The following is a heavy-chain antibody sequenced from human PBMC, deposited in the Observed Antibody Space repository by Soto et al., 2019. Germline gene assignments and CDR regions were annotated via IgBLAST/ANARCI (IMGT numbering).Heavy chain of an antibody. V-gene: IGHV1-2*02. Sequence: GASMKVSCQASGYTFSDYYIHRVRHAPGQGLEWMGWINPNSGGTNYAQKFKGRVIMTRDTSSSTVYMDLIGLKYDDTAVFYCAREISGGGTLNWFDPWGQGSLVTVSS. CDR2: INPNSGGT. J-gene: IGHJ5*02. CDR3: AREISGGGTLNWFDP. CDR1: GYTFSDYY. D-gene: IGHD2-8*02.